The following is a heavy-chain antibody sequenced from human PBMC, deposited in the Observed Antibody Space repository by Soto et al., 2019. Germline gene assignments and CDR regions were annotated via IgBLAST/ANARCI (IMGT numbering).Heavy chain of an antibody. CDR2: ISGSGGST. CDR3: AKDQGSSWYEIDY. J-gene: IGHJ4*02. V-gene: IGHV3-23*01. Sequence: GGSLRLSCAASGFTFSNYAVTWVRQAPGKGLEWVSTISGSGGSTYYADSVKGRFTISRDTSKNTLYLQMNSLRAEDTAVYYCAKDQGSSWYEIDYWGQGTLVTVSS. CDR1: GFTFSNYA. D-gene: IGHD6-13*01.